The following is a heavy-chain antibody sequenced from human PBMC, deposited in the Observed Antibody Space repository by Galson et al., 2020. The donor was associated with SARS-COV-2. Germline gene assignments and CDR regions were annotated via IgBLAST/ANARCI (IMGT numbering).Heavy chain of an antibody. Sequence: GGSLRLSCAASGFTFSSYAMHWVRQAPGKGLEWVAVISYDGSNKYYADSVKGRFTISRDNSKNTLYLQMNSLRAEDTAVYYCARDRGIVVEEDFDYWGQGTLVTVSS. CDR1: GFTFSSYA. J-gene: IGHJ4*02. CDR2: ISYDGSNK. V-gene: IGHV3-30-3*01. CDR3: ARDRGIVVEEDFDY. D-gene: IGHD3-22*01.